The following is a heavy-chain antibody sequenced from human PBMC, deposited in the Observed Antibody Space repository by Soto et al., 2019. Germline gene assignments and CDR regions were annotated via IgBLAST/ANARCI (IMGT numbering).Heavy chain of an antibody. CDR3: AKGGLGQPLGLGG. D-gene: IGHD6-13*01. V-gene: IGHV3-23*01. J-gene: IGHJ4*02. CDR1: GFTFSSYA. CDR2: ISDSGDNT. Sequence: EVQLLESGGGLVQPGGSLRLSCAASGFTFSSYAMSWVRQAPGKGLEYVSSISDSGDNTYYADSVKGRFTIPRDSSKNTLYLRMNALRVEDTPIYYWAKGGLGQPLGLGGWGQGTLVTVSS.